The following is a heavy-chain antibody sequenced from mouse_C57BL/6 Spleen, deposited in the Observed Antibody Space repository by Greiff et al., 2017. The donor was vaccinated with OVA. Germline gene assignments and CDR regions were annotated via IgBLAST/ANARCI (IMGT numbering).Heavy chain of an antibody. Sequence: EVQVVESGGGLVQPGGSLKLSCAASGFTFSDYYMYWVRQTPEKRLEWVAYISNGGGSTYYPDTVKGRFTISRDNAKNTLYLQMSRLKSEDTATYYCARGITTVVATSDYYAMGYWGQGTSVTVST. D-gene: IGHD1-1*01. CDR2: ISNGGGST. J-gene: IGHJ4*01. V-gene: IGHV5-12*01. CDR3: ARGITTVVATSDYYAMGY. CDR1: GFTFSDYY.